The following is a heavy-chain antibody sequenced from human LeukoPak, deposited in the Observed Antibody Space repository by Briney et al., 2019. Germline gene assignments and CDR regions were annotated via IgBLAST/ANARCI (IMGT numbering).Heavy chain of an antibody. CDR1: GFTFSSYG. Sequence: GGSLRLSCAASGFTFSSYGMHWVRQAPGKGLEWVALISYDGSNKYYADSVKGRFTISRDNSKNMLYLQMNSLRAEDTAVYYCARDLGYCSGGSCYVDPDYWGQGTLVTVSS. J-gene: IGHJ4*02. V-gene: IGHV3-30*03. CDR3: ARDLGYCSGGSCYVDPDY. CDR2: ISYDGSNK. D-gene: IGHD2-15*01.